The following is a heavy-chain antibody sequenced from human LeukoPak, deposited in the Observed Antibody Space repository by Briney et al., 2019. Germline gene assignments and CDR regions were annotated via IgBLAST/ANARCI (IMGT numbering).Heavy chain of an antibody. CDR1: VYTFTSYD. Sequence: ASVTVSCKCSVYTFTSYDSNWVRQATGQGLEWVGWMNPNSGNTGNAHKFQDRVTMPSNTSISTAYMELRSLRSEDTAVYYCARGEEYYYDSSGPTDYWGQGTLVTVSS. J-gene: IGHJ4*02. V-gene: IGHV1-8*01. D-gene: IGHD3-22*01. CDR2: MNPNSGNT. CDR3: ARGEEYYYDSSGPTDY.